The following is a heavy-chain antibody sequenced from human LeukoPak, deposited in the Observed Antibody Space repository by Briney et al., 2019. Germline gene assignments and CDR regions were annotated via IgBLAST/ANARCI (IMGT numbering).Heavy chain of an antibody. Sequence: SETLSLTCAVYGGSFSGYYWSWIRQPPGKGLEWIGEINHSGSTNYNPSLKSRVTISVDTSKNQFSLKLSSVTAADTAVYYCARVGNMTTVTTTTYGMDVWGQGTTVTVSS. V-gene: IGHV4-34*01. D-gene: IGHD4-17*01. CDR3: ARVGNMTTVTTTTYGMDV. CDR2: INHSGST. J-gene: IGHJ6*02. CDR1: GGSFSGYY.